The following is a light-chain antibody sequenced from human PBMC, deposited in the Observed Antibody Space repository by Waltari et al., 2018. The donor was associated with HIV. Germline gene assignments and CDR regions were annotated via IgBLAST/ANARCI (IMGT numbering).Light chain of an antibody. CDR1: QSVSANF. Sequence: VLTQSPGTLSLSPGDRAILSFRASQSVSANFLGWYQQRPGQAPRLLVHGASRRATATPARFSCGGSGTDFTLIISRLQPEDFAVYYCQQCATSPWTFGQGTTV. CDR2: GAS. J-gene: IGKJ1*01. V-gene: IGKV3-20*01. CDR3: QQCATSPWT.